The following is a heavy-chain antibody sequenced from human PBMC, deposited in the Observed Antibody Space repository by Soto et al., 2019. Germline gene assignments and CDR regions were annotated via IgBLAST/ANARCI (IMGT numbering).Heavy chain of an antibody. Sequence: LSLTCSVSGGSMSEYFWSWIRQSPGKGLEWIGYIYYLGSTDYNPSLKSRVTISMDTSKRQFSLRLTSVTAADTAVYYCARDGYDGSGSPYPAYWGPGTQVTVSS. D-gene: IGHD3-10*01. V-gene: IGHV4-59*01. CDR1: GGSMSEYF. CDR2: IYYLGST. CDR3: ARDGYDGSGSPYPAY. J-gene: IGHJ4*02.